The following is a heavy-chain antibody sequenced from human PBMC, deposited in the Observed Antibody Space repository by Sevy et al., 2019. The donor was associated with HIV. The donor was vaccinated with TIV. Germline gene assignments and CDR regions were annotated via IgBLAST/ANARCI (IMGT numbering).Heavy chain of an antibody. CDR1: GDSVSSNSAA. Sequence: QSQTLSLTCAISGDSVSSNSAAWNWIRQSPSRGLEWLGRTYYRSKWYNDYAVSVKSRITINPDTSKKQVSLQLNSVTPEDTAIYYCARDGLTYGGMDVWGQGTTVTVSS. CDR2: TYYRSKWYN. CDR3: ARDGLTYGGMDV. V-gene: IGHV6-1*01. D-gene: IGHD1-20*01. J-gene: IGHJ6*02.